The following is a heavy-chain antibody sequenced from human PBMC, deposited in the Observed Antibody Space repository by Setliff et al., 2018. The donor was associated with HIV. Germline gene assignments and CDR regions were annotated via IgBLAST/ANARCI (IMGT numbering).Heavy chain of an antibody. CDR3: ARDPHRYFRGTVSTSWFDP. V-gene: IGHV1-8*01. D-gene: IGHD4-4*01. Sequence: GASVKVSCKASGYTFTNYDINWVRQVPGQGLEWMGRMNPDSGLTDYAPKLQGRVIMTRNTSITTADMQVTRLRSDDTAVYYCARDPHRYFRGTVSTSWFDPWGQGTLVTVSS. CDR1: GYTFTNYD. J-gene: IGHJ5*02. CDR2: MNPDSGLT.